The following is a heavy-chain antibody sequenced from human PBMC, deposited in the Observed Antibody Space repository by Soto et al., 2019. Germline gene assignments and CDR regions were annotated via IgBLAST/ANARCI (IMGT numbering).Heavy chain of an antibody. V-gene: IGHV4-4*07. J-gene: IGHJ5*02. CDR1: GGSISSYY. D-gene: IGHD4-17*01. CDR3: AGGGDYGNWFDP. CDR2: IYTSGST. Sequence: QVQLQESGPGLVKPSETLSLTCTVSGGSISSYYWSWIRQPAGKGLEWIGRIYTSGSTNYNPSLKSRVDIAVDTSKNQFSLKLSSGTAADTAVYYCAGGGDYGNWFDPWGQGTLVTVSS.